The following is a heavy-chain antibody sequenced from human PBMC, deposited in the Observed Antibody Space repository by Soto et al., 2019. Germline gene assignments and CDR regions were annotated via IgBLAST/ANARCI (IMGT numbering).Heavy chain of an antibody. V-gene: IGHV6-1*01. CDR3: ARDSKRRGAWDI. J-gene: IGHJ3*02. CDR2: TYDRSKWYS. Sequence: SQTVSLTAASCGCSVNINITACTWIRRSRSRGLEWLGRTYDRSKWYSHYAVSVKTRIPISPSTSKHQFSLQLNSVTPEDTAVYYCARDSKRRGAWDIGGQGTTVPVAS. CDR1: GCSVNINITA. D-gene: IGHD4-4*01.